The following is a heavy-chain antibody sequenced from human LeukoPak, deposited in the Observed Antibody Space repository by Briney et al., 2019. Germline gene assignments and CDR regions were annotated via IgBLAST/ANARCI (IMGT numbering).Heavy chain of an antibody. CDR3: ASDAFDI. CDR1: GYPFTSYA. CDR2: INADNGDT. J-gene: IGHJ3*02. Sequence: GASVKVSCKASGYPFTSYAMYWVRQAPGQRLEWMGWINADNGDTRYSQKLQGRVTMTGDTSASTTYMELSSLRSEDTAVYYCASDAFDIWGHGTMVTVSS. V-gene: IGHV1-3*01.